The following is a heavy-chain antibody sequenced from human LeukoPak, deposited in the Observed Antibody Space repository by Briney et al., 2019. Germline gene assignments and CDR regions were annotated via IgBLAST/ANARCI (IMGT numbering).Heavy chain of an antibody. CDR1: GGSISSSSSY. V-gene: IGHV4-39*01. CDR3: ARHLGSSGWDPYYFDY. D-gene: IGHD6-19*01. Sequence: SETLSLTCTVSGGSISSSSSYWGWIRQPPGKGLEWIGSIYYSGSTYYNPSLKSRVTISVDTSKNQFSLKLSSVTAADTAVYYCARHLGSSGWDPYYFDYWGRGTLVTVSS. J-gene: IGHJ4*02. CDR2: IYYSGST.